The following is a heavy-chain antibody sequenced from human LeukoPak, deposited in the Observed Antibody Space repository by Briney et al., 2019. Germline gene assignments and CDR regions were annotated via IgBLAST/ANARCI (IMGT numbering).Heavy chain of an antibody. V-gene: IGHV1-8*01. CDR1: GYTFTSYD. CDR2: MNPNSGNT. J-gene: IGHJ6*02. Sequence: ASVMVSCKASGYTFTSYDSNWVRQATGQGLEWMGWMNPNSGNTGYAQKFQGRVNMARNTSISTAYMELSSLRSEDTAVYYCARGQEHSSSWYFHYYYYGMDVWGQGTTVTVSS. D-gene: IGHD6-13*01. CDR3: ARGQEHSSSWYFHYYYYGMDV.